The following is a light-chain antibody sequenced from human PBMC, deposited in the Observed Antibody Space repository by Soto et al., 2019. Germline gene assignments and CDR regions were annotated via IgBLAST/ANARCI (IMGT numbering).Light chain of an antibody. Sequence: SYELTQPPSVSVAPGKTARITCGGNNIGSKSVHWYQQKPGQAPVLVIHYDDDRPSGIPERFSGSNSGNTATLTISRVEAGDEADYYCQVWDSNSDHVVFGGGTKVTLL. J-gene: IGLJ2*01. CDR1: NIGSKS. CDR3: QVWDSNSDHVV. V-gene: IGLV3-21*04. CDR2: YDD.